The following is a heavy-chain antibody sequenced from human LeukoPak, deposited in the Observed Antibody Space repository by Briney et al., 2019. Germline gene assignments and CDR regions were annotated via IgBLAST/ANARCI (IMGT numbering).Heavy chain of an antibody. CDR2: ISYDGSNK. Sequence: HPGGSLRLSCAASGLTFSSYAMRWVRQAPGKGLEWVAVISYDGSNKYYADSVKGRFTISRDNSKNTLYLQMNSLRAEDTAVYYCARDPTVTLPYYYYYGMDVWGQGTTVTVSS. V-gene: IGHV3-30-3*01. CDR1: GLTFSSYA. CDR3: ARDPTVTLPYYYYYGMDV. D-gene: IGHD4-17*01. J-gene: IGHJ6*02.